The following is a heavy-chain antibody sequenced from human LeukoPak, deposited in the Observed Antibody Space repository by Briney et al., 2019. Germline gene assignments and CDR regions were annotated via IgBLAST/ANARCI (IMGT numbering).Heavy chain of an antibody. Sequence: GGSLRLSCAASGFTFSSYAMSWVRQAPGKGLEWVSAISGSGGSTYYADSVKGRFTISRDNSKNTLYLQMNSLRAEDTAIYYCAKDEVFMGQWLALLPHWGQGTLVTVSS. CDR3: AKDEVFMGQWLALLPH. D-gene: IGHD6-19*01. J-gene: IGHJ4*02. CDR1: GFTFSSYA. V-gene: IGHV3-23*01. CDR2: ISGSGGST.